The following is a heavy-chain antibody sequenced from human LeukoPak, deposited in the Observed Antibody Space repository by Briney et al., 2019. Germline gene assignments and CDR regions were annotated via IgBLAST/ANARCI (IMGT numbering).Heavy chain of an antibody. CDR2: IYPGDSDT. D-gene: IGHD5-12*01. J-gene: IGHJ4*02. CDR1: GYYFTNSW. CDR3: ARLSDERLDY. V-gene: IGHV5-51*01. Sequence: GESLKISCKASGYYFTNSWIGWVRQMPGKGLEWMGIIYPGDSDTRYSPSFQGQVTISADKSVSTAYLQWSSLKASDTAMYYCARLSDERLDYWGQGTLVTVSS.